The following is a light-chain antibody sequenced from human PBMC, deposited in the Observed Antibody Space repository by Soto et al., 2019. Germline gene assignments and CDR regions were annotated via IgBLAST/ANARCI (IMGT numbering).Light chain of an antibody. CDR2: GAS. CDR3: QQTSSAPLT. J-gene: IGKJ4*01. CDR1: QSITRY. V-gene: IGKV1-39*01. Sequence: DIQMTQSPSSLSASVGDRVTITCRASQSITRYLNWYQQKAGKAPKVLIYGASSLPSGVPSRFSGSGSGTDFNLTISGLQPEDSASYYCQQTSSAPLTFGGGTKVEIK.